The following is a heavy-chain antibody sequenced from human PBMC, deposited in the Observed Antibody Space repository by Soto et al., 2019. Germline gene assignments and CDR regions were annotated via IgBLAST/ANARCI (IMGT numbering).Heavy chain of an antibody. CDR2: ISHDGSNK. V-gene: IGHV3-30-3*01. CDR3: ARAIGSVYRPQFDC. J-gene: IGHJ4*02. Sequence: QVQLVESGGGVVQPGGSLRLSCAASGFTFSTYAMHWVRQAPGKGLEWVAVISHDGSNKYYTDSVEGRFTISRDNSKNTLYLQMKSLRAEDTAVYYCARAIGSVYRPQFDCWGQGTLVTVSS. CDR1: GFTFSTYA. D-gene: IGHD3-16*02.